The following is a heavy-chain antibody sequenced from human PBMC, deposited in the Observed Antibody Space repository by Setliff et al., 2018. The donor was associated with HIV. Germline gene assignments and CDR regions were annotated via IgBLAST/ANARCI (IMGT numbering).Heavy chain of an antibody. CDR3: ARGPASGDYSYYFDY. D-gene: IGHD2-21*01. CDR1: GFIFSDHY. V-gene: IGHV3-72*01. J-gene: IGHJ4*02. CDR2: IRNKVNSYSI. Sequence: GSLRLSCVVSGFIFSDHYMDWVRQAPGKGLEWVARIRNKVNSYSIEYVASVKGRFTISRDESENSLYLQMNSLKTEDTAVYFCARGPASGDYSYYFDYWGQGTLVTVSS.